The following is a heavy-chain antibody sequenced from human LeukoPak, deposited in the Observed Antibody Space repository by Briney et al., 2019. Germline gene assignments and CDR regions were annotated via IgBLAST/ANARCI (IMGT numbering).Heavy chain of an antibody. J-gene: IGHJ4*02. CDR3: ARRHPRYCSSTSCLTDGDY. CDR1: GGSFSGYY. CDR2: INHSGST. V-gene: IGHV4-34*01. Sequence: PETLSLTCAVYGGSFSGYYWSWIRQPPGKGLEWIGEINHSGSTNYNPSLKSRVTISVDTSKNQLSLKLSSVTAADTAVYYCARRHPRYCSSTSCLTDGDYWGQGTPVTVSS. D-gene: IGHD2-2*01.